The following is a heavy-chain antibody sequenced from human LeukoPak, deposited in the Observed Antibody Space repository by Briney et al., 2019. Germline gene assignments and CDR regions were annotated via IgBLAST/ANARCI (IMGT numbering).Heavy chain of an antibody. CDR3: ARHLPTAAGTFYYYYGMDV. CDR1: GRSISSYY. CDR2: LYYSAST. Sequence: SDTLSLTCTLSGRSISSYYWSWIRQPPGKGLERIGYLYYSASTNYNPSLKSRVTISVDTSKNQFSLKLSSVTAADTAVYYCARHLPTAAGTFYYYYGMDVWGQGTTVTVSS. J-gene: IGHJ6*02. D-gene: IGHD6-19*01. V-gene: IGHV4-59*08.